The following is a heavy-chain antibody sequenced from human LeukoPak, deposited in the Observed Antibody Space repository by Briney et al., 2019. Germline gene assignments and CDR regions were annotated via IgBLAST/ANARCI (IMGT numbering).Heavy chain of an antibody. Sequence: PGGSLRLSCSASGFTFSDYYMTWIRQAPGKGLEWVSSISSSSSYIYYADSVKGRFTISRDNAKNSLYLQMNSLRAEDTAVYYCARDRKYHMITFGGVIADYWGQGTLVTVSS. CDR2: ISSSSSYI. V-gene: IGHV3-11*06. CDR1: GFTFSDYY. CDR3: ARDRKYHMITFGGVIADY. D-gene: IGHD3-16*02. J-gene: IGHJ4*02.